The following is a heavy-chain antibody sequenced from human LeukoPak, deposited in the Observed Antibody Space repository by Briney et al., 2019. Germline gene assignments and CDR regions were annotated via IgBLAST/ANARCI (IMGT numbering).Heavy chain of an antibody. V-gene: IGHV3-23*01. CDR1: GFTFSSYA. J-gene: IGHJ4*02. CDR2: ISASGGST. D-gene: IGHD3-16*02. CDR3: AKESYDHVWGSYPSK. Sequence: PGGSLRLSCAASGFTFSSYAMSWVRQAPGKGLEWVSSISASGGSTYYADSVKGRFTLSRDNSKNTLYLQMNSLGAEDTAVYYCAKESYDHVWGSYPSKWGQGTLVTVSS.